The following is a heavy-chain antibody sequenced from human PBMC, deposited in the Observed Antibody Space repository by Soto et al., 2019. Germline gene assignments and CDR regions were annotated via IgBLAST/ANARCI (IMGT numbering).Heavy chain of an antibody. CDR3: ARPKTIGAAAGKGWFDP. Sequence: PSETLSLTCTVSGGSISGYYWSWIRQPPGKGLEWIGYIYYSGSTNYTPSLKSRITISVDRSKNQFSLKLSSVTAADTAVYYCARPKTIGAAAGKGWFDPWGQGTLVTVSS. CDR1: GGSISGYY. V-gene: IGHV4-59*01. D-gene: IGHD6-13*01. J-gene: IGHJ5*02. CDR2: IYYSGST.